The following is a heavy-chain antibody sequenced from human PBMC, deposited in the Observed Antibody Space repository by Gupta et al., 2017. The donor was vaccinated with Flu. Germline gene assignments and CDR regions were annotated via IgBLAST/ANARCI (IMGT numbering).Heavy chain of an antibody. CDR2: INAGNGNT. J-gene: IGHJ5*02. Sequence: QLVQSGDEVKKPAASVKVSCRASGYTLTSYAMHWFRQAPGQRLEWMRWINAGNGNTKYSKKCQGRVTITRDTSASTAYMELSSLTSEDTAVYYCAHDSLAVAGGGWFDPWGQGTLVTVSS. CDR3: AHDSLAVAGGGWFDP. V-gene: IGHV1-3*01. CDR1: GYTLTSYA. D-gene: IGHD6-19*01.